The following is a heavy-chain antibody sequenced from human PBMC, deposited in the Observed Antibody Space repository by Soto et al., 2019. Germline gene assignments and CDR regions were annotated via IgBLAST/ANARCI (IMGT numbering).Heavy chain of an antibody. CDR1: GFNFSGYG. D-gene: IGHD1-1*01. CDR2: ISYDGREQ. Sequence: GGSLRLSCVASGFNFSGYGMHWVRQAPGKGLEWVAVISYDGREQYYADSVKGRFTISRDRSKNTLYLQMNSLRVEDTATFYCAKVWNHDGYFDFWGQGTLVTVSS. CDR3: AKVWNHDGYFDF. J-gene: IGHJ4*02. V-gene: IGHV3-30*18.